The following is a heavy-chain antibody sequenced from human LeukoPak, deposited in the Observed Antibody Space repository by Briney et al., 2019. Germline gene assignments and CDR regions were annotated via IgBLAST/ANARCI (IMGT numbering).Heavy chain of an antibody. J-gene: IGHJ4*02. CDR1: GGSFRGYY. D-gene: IGHD2-2*01. CDR2: INHSGST. V-gene: IGHV4-34*01. CDR3: ASIVRCSTTCPLDY. Sequence: SETLSLTCAVYGGSFRGYYWSWIRQPPGKRLEWIGEINHSGSTNYNPSLKSRVTISLDTSMKKFSLKLNSVTAADTAVYYCASIVRCSTTCPLDYWGQGTLVTVSS.